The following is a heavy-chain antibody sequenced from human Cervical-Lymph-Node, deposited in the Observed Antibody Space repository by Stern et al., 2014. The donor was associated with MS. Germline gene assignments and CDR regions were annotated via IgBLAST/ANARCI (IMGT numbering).Heavy chain of an antibody. CDR3: ASQHSSGWFAFDI. CDR1: GGSISSYY. J-gene: IGHJ3*02. V-gene: IGHV4-59*08. Sequence: QVQLQESGPGLVKSSETLSLTCSVSGGSISSYYWSWIRQPPGKGLEWIGYIYYRGTTNNNPSLKSRVPISVDSSKNQFPLKLTSVTAADTAMYYCASQHSSGWFAFDIWGQGTMVTVSS. CDR2: IYYRGTT. D-gene: IGHD6-19*01.